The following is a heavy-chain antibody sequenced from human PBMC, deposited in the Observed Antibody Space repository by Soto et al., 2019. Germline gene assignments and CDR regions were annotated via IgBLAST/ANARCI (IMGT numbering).Heavy chain of an antibody. CDR3: ARGSYSSSSHIDY. Sequence: SETLSLTCDVDGVSFSCYFGNWLSQPPGKGLEWIGEINHFGSSNYNPSLKSRITISVVTSKNQFSLKLSSVTAADTAVYYCARGSYSSSSHIDYWGRGTRVSVS. D-gene: IGHD6-6*01. CDR2: INHFGSS. V-gene: IGHV4-34*01. CDR1: GVSFSCYF. J-gene: IGHJ4*02.